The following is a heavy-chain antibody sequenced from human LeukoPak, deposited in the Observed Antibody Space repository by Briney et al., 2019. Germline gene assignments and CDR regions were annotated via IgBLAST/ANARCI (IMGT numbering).Heavy chain of an antibody. CDR2: INPNSGDT. Sequence: GSSVKVSCKASGYTFTGYHMHWVRQAPGQGLERMGWINPNSGDTNYAQKFQGRVTITRDTSISTAYMELSRLRSDDTAVYYCARVGDGGSYSQIGYWGQGTLVTVSS. CDR1: GYTFTGYH. J-gene: IGHJ4*02. D-gene: IGHD1-26*01. V-gene: IGHV1-2*02. CDR3: ARVGDGGSYSQIGY.